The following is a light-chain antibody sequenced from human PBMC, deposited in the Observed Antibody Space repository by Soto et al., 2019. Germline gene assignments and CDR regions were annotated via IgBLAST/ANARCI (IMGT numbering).Light chain of an antibody. CDR3: QQYYDLPPLT. V-gene: IGKV1-33*01. CDR2: DAS. J-gene: IGKJ4*01. Sequence: DVQLTQSPSSLSASVGDRVTITCQASQDITTYLHWYQQKPGKAPKLVLTDASSLAPRVPSRFSGSGSGTDFSFTISSLKPEDSGIYYCQQYYDLPPLTFGGGSTVE. CDR1: QDITTY.